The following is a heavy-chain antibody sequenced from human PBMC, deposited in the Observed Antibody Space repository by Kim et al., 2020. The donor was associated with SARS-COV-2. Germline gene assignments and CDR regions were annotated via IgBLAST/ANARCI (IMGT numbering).Heavy chain of an antibody. Sequence: AQKFQGRVTMTRDTSTSTVYMELSSLRSEDTAVYYCAVAPLTTVTTVDDYWGQGTLVTVSS. D-gene: IGHD4-17*01. CDR3: AVAPLTTVTTVDDY. V-gene: IGHV1-46*01. J-gene: IGHJ4*02.